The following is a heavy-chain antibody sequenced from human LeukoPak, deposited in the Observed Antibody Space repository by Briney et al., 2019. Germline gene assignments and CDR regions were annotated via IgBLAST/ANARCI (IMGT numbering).Heavy chain of an antibody. J-gene: IGHJ4*02. D-gene: IGHD6-6*01. CDR3: ASEYSSSSWNFGY. CDR2: IYSGGST. V-gene: IGHV3-66*01. Sequence: GGSLRLSCAASGFSFSSYAMSWVRQAPGKGLEWVSVIYSGGSTYYADSVKGRFTSSRDNSKNTLYLQMNSLTADDTVVYYCASEYSSSSWNFGYWGQGPLVPVSS. CDR1: GFSFSSYA.